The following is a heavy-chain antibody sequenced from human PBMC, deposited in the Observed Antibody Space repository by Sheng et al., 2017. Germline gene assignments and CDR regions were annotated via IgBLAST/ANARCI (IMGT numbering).Heavy chain of an antibody. Sequence: QVQLQESGPGLVKPSQTLSLTCAVSGDSVSSDPYYWSWIRQRPGEGLDVGLGSISYSGVTYYDASLESRVTISVDTSKNQFSLNVNSLTAADTAVYFCARRGTYCGGDCYPDWGQGALVTVSA. CDR1: GDSVSSDPYY. V-gene: IGHV4-31*11. D-gene: IGHD2-21*02. CDR3: ARRGTYCGGDCYPD. J-gene: IGHJ1*01. CDR2: ISYSGVT.